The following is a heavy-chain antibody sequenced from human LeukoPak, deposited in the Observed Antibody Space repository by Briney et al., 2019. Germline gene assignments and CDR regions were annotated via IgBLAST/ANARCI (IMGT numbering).Heavy chain of an antibody. CDR3: ARDTTYLSSSPTQAFDY. D-gene: IGHD6-13*01. CDR1: GASISGYY. J-gene: IGHJ4*02. CDR2: IDSGDNT. V-gene: IGHV3-53*01. Sequence: ETLSLTCTVSGASISGYYWTWIRQPPGKGLEWVSLIDSGDNTYYADSVKGRFTISRDNSKNTLYLQMNSLRAEDTAVYYCARDTTYLSSSPTQAFDYWGQGALVTVSS.